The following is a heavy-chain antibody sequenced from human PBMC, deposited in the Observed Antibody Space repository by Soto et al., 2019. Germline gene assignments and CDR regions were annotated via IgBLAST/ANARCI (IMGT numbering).Heavy chain of an antibody. CDR3: ARLFKWVVPAAIGPESPESPNYNNYYGFDV. J-gene: IGHJ6*02. CDR1: EFTSSSFT. Sequence: EVQLVESGGGLVKPGGSLRLSCVASEFTSSSFTIKWVRQAQGKGRDRASSIHSTSSYIYKADSVKGRFTISRDNAKNSLYLQLNSLRAEDTAVYYCARLFKWVVPAAIGPESPESPNYNNYYGFDVWGHGTTVIVSS. CDR2: IHSTSSYI. V-gene: IGHV3-21*01. D-gene: IGHD2-2*01.